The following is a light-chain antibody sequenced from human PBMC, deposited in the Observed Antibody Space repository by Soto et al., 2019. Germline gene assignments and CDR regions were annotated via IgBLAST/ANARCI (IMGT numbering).Light chain of an antibody. CDR2: DVT. Sequence: QSVLTQPASVSGSPGQSITISCTGTNSDVGGYNAVSWYQQYPDKAPKLMIYDVTNRPSGASTRFSGSKSGNTASLTISGLQAEDEADYYCASFASDGTYVFGTGTKLTVL. V-gene: IGLV2-14*01. CDR1: NSDVGGYNA. J-gene: IGLJ1*01. CDR3: ASFASDGTYV.